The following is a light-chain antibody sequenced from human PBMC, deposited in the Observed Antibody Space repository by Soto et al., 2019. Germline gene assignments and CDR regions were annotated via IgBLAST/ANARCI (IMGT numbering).Light chain of an antibody. V-gene: IGKV3-15*01. Sequence: ELLMTQSPATLSVSPVGRATLSCRASQSISDTLAWYQQKPGQAPRLLIHGASTRATGFPARFSGSGSGTDFTLTISSLQSEDFAVYYCQQYNNWPWTFGQGTKVDIK. CDR3: QQYNNWPWT. CDR1: QSISDT. CDR2: GAS. J-gene: IGKJ1*01.